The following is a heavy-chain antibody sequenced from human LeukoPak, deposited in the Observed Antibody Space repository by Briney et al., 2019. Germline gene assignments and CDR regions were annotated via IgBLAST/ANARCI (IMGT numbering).Heavy chain of an antibody. V-gene: IGHV1-46*01. J-gene: IGHJ4*02. CDR2: TDPIGGST. CDR1: RYTFTNYY. D-gene: IGHD4-11*01. Sequence: GASVKVSCKASRYTFTNYYIHWVRQAPGQGLEWMGITDPIGGSTDYAQKFQGRVTMTRDTSTSTVYMELSSLRSEDSAAYYCARWTTTYLDYWGQGTLVTVSS. CDR3: ARWTTTYLDY.